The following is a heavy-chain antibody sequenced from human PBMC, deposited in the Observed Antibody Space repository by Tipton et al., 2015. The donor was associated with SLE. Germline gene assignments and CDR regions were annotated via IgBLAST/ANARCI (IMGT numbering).Heavy chain of an antibody. J-gene: IGHJ5*02. CDR1: GGSISGSNYY. D-gene: IGHD2-8*01. V-gene: IGHV4-39*01. CDR3: ARHDTNYGRNWFDP. CDR2: ITNNGNT. Sequence: TLSLTCTVSGGSISGSNYYWDWLRQPPGKGPEWIGRITNNGNTYYIPSLQSRVTMSVDTSKNHFSLKLSSVTAADTAVYYCARHDTNYGRNWFDPWGQGTLVTVSS.